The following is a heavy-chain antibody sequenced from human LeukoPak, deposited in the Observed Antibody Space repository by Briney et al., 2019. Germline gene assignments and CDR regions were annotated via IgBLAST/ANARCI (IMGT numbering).Heavy chain of an antibody. CDR1: GGSFSGYY. CDR3: AREIAAAGVYYYYYMDV. D-gene: IGHD6-13*01. CDR2: INHSGST. V-gene: IGHV4-34*01. J-gene: IGHJ6*03. Sequence: PSETLSLTCAVYGGSFSGYYWSWIRQPPGKGLEWIGEINHSGSTNYNPSLKSRVTISVDTSKNQFSLKLSSVTAADTAVYYCAREIAAAGVYYYYYMDVWGKGTTVTVSS.